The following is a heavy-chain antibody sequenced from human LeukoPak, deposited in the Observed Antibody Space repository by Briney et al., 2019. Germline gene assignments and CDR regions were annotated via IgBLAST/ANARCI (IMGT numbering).Heavy chain of an antibody. Sequence: GGSLRLSCAASGFTLSSYAMSWVRQAPGKGLEWVSAISASGGSTYYADSVKGRFTISRDNSKNTLYLQMNSLRAEDTAVYYCARDQSSGWPYYYYYGMDVWGQGTTVTVSS. CDR1: GFTLSSYA. J-gene: IGHJ6*02. CDR3: ARDQSSGWPYYYYYGMDV. D-gene: IGHD6-19*01. CDR2: ISASGGST. V-gene: IGHV3-23*01.